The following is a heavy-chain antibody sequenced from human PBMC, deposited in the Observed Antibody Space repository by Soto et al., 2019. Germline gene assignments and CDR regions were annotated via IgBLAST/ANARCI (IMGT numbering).Heavy chain of an antibody. CDR2: INAGNGNT. Sequence: QVQLEQSGAEVKKPGASVKVSCKASGYNFPSYAMHWVRQAPGQGLEWMGWINAGNGNTKFSPKFQGRVSISIDTSAKIAYMEVRSLRSEDTALYYCARGQSSGWTSLDYWGQGTLVTVSS. CDR1: GYNFPSYA. CDR3: ARGQSSGWTSLDY. J-gene: IGHJ4*02. V-gene: IGHV1-3*01. D-gene: IGHD6-25*01.